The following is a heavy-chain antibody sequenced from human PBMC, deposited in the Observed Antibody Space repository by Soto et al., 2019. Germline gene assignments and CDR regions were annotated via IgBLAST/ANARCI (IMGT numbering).Heavy chain of an antibody. J-gene: IGHJ6*02. CDR3: AREELLIYYYGMDV. Sequence: VKVSCKASGYIFTGYHMHWVRQAPGQGLEWMGWINPNSGGTKYAQKFQGRVTMTRDTSISTAYMELSSLRSDDTAVYYCAREELLIYYYGMDVWGQGTTGTVSS. V-gene: IGHV1-2*02. CDR2: INPNSGGT. CDR1: GYIFTGYH. D-gene: IGHD1-7*01.